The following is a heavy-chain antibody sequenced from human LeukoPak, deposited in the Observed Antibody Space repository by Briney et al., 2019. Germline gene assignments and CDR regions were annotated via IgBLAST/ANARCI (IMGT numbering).Heavy chain of an antibody. Sequence: SETLSLTCTVSGGSINSYYWSWIRQPPGKGLEWIGYIYTSGSTNYNPSLKSRVTISVDTSKNQFSLKLSSVTAADTAVYYCARREYYYDSSGYVNWFDPWGQGTLVTVSS. CDR1: GGSINSYY. CDR2: IYTSGST. CDR3: ARREYYYDSSGYVNWFDP. J-gene: IGHJ5*02. V-gene: IGHV4-4*09. D-gene: IGHD3-22*01.